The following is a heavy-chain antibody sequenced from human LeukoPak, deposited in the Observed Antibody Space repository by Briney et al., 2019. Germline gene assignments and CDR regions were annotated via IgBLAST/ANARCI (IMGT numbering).Heavy chain of an antibody. D-gene: IGHD3-3*01. V-gene: IGHV4-4*07. CDR2: IYTSGST. CDR3: ARGRYYDFWSGDQHDAFDI. J-gene: IGHJ3*02. CDR1: GGSISSYY. Sequence: PSETLSLTCTVSGGSISSYYWSWIRQPAGNGLEWIGRIYTSGSTNYNPSLKSRVTMSVDTSKNQFSLKLSSVTAADTAVYYCARGRYYDFWSGDQHDAFDIWGQGTMVTVSS.